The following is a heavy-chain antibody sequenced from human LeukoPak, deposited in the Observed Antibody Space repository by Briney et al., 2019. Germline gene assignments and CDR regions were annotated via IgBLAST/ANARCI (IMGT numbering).Heavy chain of an antibody. CDR1: GGTFSSYA. J-gene: IGHJ5*02. CDR3: ARGDGELGWFDP. CDR2: IIPIFGTA. Sequence: SVKVSCKASGGTFSSYAISWVRQAPGQGLEWMGGIIPIFGTANYAQKFQGRVTITADESTSTAYMELSRLRSEDTAVYYCARGDGELGWFDPWGQGTLVTVSS. D-gene: IGHD3-10*01. V-gene: IGHV1-69*01.